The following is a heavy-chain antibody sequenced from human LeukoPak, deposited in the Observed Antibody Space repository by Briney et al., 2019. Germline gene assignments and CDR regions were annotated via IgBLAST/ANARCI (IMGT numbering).Heavy chain of an antibody. J-gene: IGHJ5*02. CDR2: INPDSGGT. V-gene: IGHV1-2*02. D-gene: IGHD2-21*02. CDR3: ARDRVTLTTFQYDWFDP. CDR1: GYTFIGYY. Sequence: GASVTVSCKASGYTFIGYYMHWVRQAPGQGLEWMGWINPDSGGTNYAQKFQGRVTMTRDTSISTAYMELSRLRSDDTAVYYCARDRVTLTTFQYDWFDPWGQGTLVTVSS.